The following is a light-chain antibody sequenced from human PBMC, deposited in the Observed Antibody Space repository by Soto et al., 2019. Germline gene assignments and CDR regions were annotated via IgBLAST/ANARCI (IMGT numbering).Light chain of an antibody. V-gene: IGKV1-5*03. J-gene: IGKJ3*01. CDR2: KAS. Sequence: DIQMTQSPSTLSASVGDRVTITCRASQSISSWLAWYQQKPGKAPKLLIYKASSLESGVPSRFSGSGSGTEFILTIISLQPDDFATYYCQQYNSYSLFTFGPGTKVDIK. CDR1: QSISSW. CDR3: QQYNSYSLFT.